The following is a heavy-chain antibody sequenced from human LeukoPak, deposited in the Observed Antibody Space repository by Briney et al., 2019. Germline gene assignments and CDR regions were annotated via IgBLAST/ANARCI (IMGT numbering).Heavy chain of an antibody. CDR3: ARDVYYYDSSGYSGH. D-gene: IGHD3-22*01. J-gene: IGHJ4*02. CDR1: GFTFSSYA. V-gene: IGHV3-30*14. CDR2: ISYDGSNK. Sequence: GRSLRLSCAASGFTFSSYAMHWVRQAPGKGLEWVAVISYDGSNKYYADSVKGRFTISRDNSKNTLYLQMNSLRAEDTAVYYCARDVYYYDSSGYSGHWGQGTLVTVSS.